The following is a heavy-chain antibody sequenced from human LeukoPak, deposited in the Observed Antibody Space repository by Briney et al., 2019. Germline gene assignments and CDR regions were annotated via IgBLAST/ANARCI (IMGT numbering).Heavy chain of an antibody. CDR1: GFTFSSYA. D-gene: IGHD3-10*01. J-gene: IGHJ4*02. V-gene: IGHV3-23*01. CDR2: ISGSGGST. CDR3: AKNTLLWFGELLG. Sequence: GGSLRPSCAASGFTFSSYAMSWVRQAPGKGLEWVSAISGSGGSTYYADSVKGRFTISRDNSKNTLYLQMNSLRAEDTAVYYCAKNTLLWFGELLGWGQGTLVTVSS.